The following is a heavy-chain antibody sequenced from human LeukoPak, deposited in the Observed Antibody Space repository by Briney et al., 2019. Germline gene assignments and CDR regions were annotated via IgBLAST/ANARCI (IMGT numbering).Heavy chain of an antibody. Sequence: GASVKVSCKAFGYTFTGYWMHWVRQAPGQGPEWMRVISPSAGSTIYAQKFKGRVTLTRDMSTSTDYLELSSLRSEDTAVYYCARDNSVRDEAWWFNPWGQGTLVTVSS. J-gene: IGHJ5*02. V-gene: IGHV1-46*01. CDR2: ISPSAGST. CDR3: ARDNSVRDEAWWFNP. D-gene: IGHD5-24*01. CDR1: GYTFTGYW.